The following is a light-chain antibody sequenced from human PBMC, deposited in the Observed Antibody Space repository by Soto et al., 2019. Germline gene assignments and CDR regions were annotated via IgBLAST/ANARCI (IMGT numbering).Light chain of an antibody. CDR3: QQYDDLPLT. CDR1: QDIFNY. Sequence: DIQMTQSPSSLSASVGDRVTITCQASQDIFNYLGWYQQKPGKAPKLLIYDASNLETGVPSRFSGSGSGTDFTFTISSLQVEDIATYYCQQYDDLPLTFGPGTKVDIK. J-gene: IGKJ3*01. V-gene: IGKV1-33*01. CDR2: DAS.